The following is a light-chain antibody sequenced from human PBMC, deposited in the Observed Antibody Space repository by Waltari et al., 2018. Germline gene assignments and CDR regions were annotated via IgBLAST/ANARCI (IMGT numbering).Light chain of an antibody. CDR1: SGYSSNV. CDR2: VNSDGSN. Sequence: LVLTQSPSASASLGASVKLTCTLSSGYSSNVIAWLQQQPGKGPRYLMKVNSDGSNRKGDDIHDRFSASNSGTECYLTIASLQSEDEADYYCQTGGHGTWVFGGGTELTVL. V-gene: IGLV4-69*01. J-gene: IGLJ3*02. CDR3: QTGGHGTWV.